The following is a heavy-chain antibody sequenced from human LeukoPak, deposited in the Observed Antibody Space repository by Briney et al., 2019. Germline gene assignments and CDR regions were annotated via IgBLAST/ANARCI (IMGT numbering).Heavy chain of an antibody. J-gene: IGHJ4*02. CDR2: IKQDGSEK. CDR1: GFTFSSCW. CDR3: ARTEEDFWSGYYSAD. Sequence: GGSLRLSCAASGFTFSSCWMSWVRQAPGKGLEWVANIKQDGSEKYYVDSVKGRFTISRDNAKNSLYLQMNSLRAEDTAVYYCARTEEDFWSGYYSADWGQGTLVTVSS. D-gene: IGHD3-3*01. V-gene: IGHV3-7*01.